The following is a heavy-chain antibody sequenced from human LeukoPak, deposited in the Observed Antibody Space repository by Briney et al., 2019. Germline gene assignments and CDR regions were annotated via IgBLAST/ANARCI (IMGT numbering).Heavy chain of an antibody. CDR1: GYTFTRYG. V-gene: IGHV1-18*01. D-gene: IGHD5-18*01. J-gene: IGHJ5*02. Sequence: VASVKVSCKATGYTFTRYGISWVRQAPGQGLEWMGWISANNGNTKYAQKVQGRVTMTTDTSTSTAYMELRSLRSGDTAVYYCAREGSIQVWSREFDPWGQGTQVTVSS. CDR3: AREGSIQVWSREFDP. CDR2: ISANNGNT.